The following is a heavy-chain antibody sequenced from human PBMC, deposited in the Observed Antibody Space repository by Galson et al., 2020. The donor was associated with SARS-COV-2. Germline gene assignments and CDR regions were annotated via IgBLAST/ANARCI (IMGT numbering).Heavy chain of an antibody. CDR2: IYYSGST. V-gene: IGHV4-39*01. CDR1: GGSISSSSYY. D-gene: IGHD5-18*01. Sequence: SETLSLTCTVSGGSISSSSYYWGWIRPPPGKGLEWIGSIYYSGSTYYNPSLKSRVTISVDTSKNQFSLKLSSVTAADTAVYYWARHESGYSYDKPANYWGQGTLVTVSS. CDR3: ARHESGYSYDKPANY. J-gene: IGHJ4*02.